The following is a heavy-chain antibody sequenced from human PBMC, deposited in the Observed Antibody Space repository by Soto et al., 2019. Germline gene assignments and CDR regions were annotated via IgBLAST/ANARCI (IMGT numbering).Heavy chain of an antibody. CDR1: GFTFSSYA. D-gene: IGHD5-12*01. V-gene: IGHV3-30-3*01. J-gene: IGHJ4*02. CDR2: ISYDGSNK. CDR3: ARDYGGL. Sequence: VGSLRLSCTASGFTFSSYAMHWVRQAPGKGLEWVADISYDGSNKYYADSVKGRFTISRDNAKNTLFLQMNTLRAEDTAVYYCARDYGGLWGQGTLVTVSS.